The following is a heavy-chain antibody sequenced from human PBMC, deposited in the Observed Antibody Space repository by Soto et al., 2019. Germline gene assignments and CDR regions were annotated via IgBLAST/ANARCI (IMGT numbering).Heavy chain of an antibody. CDR3: ARERGYCSGGSCPVDY. CDR2: IYHSGTT. Sequence: PSETLSLTCTVSGGSISSGGYYWSWIRQHPGKGLEWIGYIYHSGTTYYNPSLKSRVTISVDTSKNQFSLKLSSMTAADTAVYYCARERGYCSGGSCPVDYWGQGTLVTVSS. CDR1: GGSISSGGYY. J-gene: IGHJ4*02. V-gene: IGHV4-31*03. D-gene: IGHD2-15*01.